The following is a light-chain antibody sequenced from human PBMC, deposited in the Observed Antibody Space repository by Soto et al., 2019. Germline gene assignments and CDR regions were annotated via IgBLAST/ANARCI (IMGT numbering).Light chain of an antibody. J-gene: IGKJ1*01. Sequence: EIVMTQSPATLSVPPEERATLSCRASQSVSSNLAWYQQNPVKAPRLLIYGASTRATGIPSGFSGSGSWTEFTLTFSSLQSEDFAVYYCQHYKNWPRTFGQGTKV. CDR3: QHYKNWPRT. CDR1: QSVSSN. V-gene: IGKV3-15*01. CDR2: GAS.